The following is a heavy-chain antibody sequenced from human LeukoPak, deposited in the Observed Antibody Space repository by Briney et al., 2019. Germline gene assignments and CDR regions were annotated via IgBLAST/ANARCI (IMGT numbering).Heavy chain of an antibody. Sequence: SETLSLTCTISGASISTGGYYWPRIRQPPGEGLEWIGYIYYTGSIDYNASLKSRLTISLETSKNRFSLKLNSVTAADTAVYYCARDHSYYFGSQTSTLDVWGQGTAVTVSS. CDR3: ARDHSYYFGSQTSTLDV. CDR1: GASISTGGYY. D-gene: IGHD3-10*01. CDR2: IYYTGSI. J-gene: IGHJ6*02. V-gene: IGHV4-31*03.